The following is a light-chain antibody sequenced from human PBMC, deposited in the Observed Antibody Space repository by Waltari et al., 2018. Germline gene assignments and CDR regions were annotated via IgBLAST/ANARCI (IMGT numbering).Light chain of an antibody. CDR1: DSVLYSFNNKNY. CDR2: WAS. Sequence: DIVMTQSPDSLAVSLGERATINCRSSDSVLYSFNNKNYLAWFQQKPGQPPKLPFPWASSRESGVPDRFSASGSGTDFTLKISRVEAEDVGVYYCVQTREFPWTFGQGTKVEI. CDR3: VQTREFPWT. J-gene: IGKJ1*01. V-gene: IGKV4-1*01.